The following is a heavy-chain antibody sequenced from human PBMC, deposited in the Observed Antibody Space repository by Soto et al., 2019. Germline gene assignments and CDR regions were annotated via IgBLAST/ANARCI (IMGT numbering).Heavy chain of an antibody. CDR2: ISSSGSNI. CDR1: GFTFSDYC. Sequence: PGGSLRLSCAASGFTFSDYCMSWIRQAPGKGLEWVSYISSSGSNIYYADSVKGRFTISRDNAKNSLYLQMNSLRAEDTAVYYCARGRSPDYWGQGTLVTVSS. J-gene: IGHJ4*02. V-gene: IGHV3-11*01. CDR3: ARGRSPDY.